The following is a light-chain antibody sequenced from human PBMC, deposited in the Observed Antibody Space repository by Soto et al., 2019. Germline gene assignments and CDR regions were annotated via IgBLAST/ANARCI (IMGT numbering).Light chain of an antibody. CDR1: SSNIGNNY. Sequence: QAVLTQPPSVSAAPGQKVTISCSGSSSNIGNNYVSWYQQVPGTAPKLHIYDNDKRLSGIPDRFSGSKSGTSATLGITGLQTGDEADYYCGTWDSSLSIYVFGTGTKLTVL. J-gene: IGLJ1*01. V-gene: IGLV1-51*01. CDR3: GTWDSSLSIYV. CDR2: DND.